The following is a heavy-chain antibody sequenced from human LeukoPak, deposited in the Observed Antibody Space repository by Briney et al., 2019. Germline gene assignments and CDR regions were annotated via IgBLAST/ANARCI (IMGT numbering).Heavy chain of an antibody. D-gene: IGHD3-16*02. J-gene: IGHJ4*02. Sequence: SETLSLTCAVYGGTFSGYYWSWIRQPPGKGLEWFGEINHSGSTNYNASLKSRVTISVETSKNQFSLKLSSVTAADTAVYYCARGQALYYDYIWGSYRYTGFDYWGQGTLVTVSS. CDR2: INHSGST. V-gene: IGHV4-34*01. CDR1: GGTFSGYY. CDR3: ARGQALYYDYIWGSYRYTGFDY.